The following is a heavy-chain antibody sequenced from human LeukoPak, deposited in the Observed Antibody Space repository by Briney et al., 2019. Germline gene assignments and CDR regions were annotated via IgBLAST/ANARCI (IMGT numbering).Heavy chain of an antibody. Sequence: SETLSLTCAVYGGSFSGYYWSWIRQPPGKGLEWIGEINHSGSTNYNPSLKSRVTISVDTSKNQFSLKLSSVTAADTAVYYCARAATQLDYWGQGTLVTVSS. J-gene: IGHJ4*02. V-gene: IGHV4-34*01. CDR1: GGSFSGYY. CDR2: INHSGST. D-gene: IGHD5-24*01. CDR3: ARAATQLDY.